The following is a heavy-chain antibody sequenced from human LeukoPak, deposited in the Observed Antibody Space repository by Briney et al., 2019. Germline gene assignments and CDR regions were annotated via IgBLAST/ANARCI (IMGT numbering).Heavy chain of an antibody. CDR1: GFSFSSYW. J-gene: IGHJ2*01. D-gene: IGHD1-1*01. CDR3: AKDYKWSFDV. V-gene: IGHV3-7*01. CDR2: MNLDGREK. Sequence: AGGSLRLSCAASGFSFSSYWLSWVRQAPGKGLEWVANMNLDGREKYYEDSVRGRFTISRDNSKNTLYLQMNSLTAEDTAVFYCAKDYKWSFDVWSRGTLVTVSS.